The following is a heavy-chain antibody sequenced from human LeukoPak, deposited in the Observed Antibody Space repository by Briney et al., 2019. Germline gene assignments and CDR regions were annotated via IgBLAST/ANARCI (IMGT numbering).Heavy chain of an antibody. CDR1: GFTFSSYS. Sequence: PGGSLRLSCAASGFTFSSYSMNWVRQAPGKGLEWVSSISSSSYIYYADSVKGRFTISRDNAKNSLYLQMNSLRAEDTAVYYCARDAATVVTKYFDYWGQGTLVTVSS. V-gene: IGHV3-21*01. CDR3: ARDAATVVTKYFDY. D-gene: IGHD4-23*01. CDR2: ISSSSYI. J-gene: IGHJ4*02.